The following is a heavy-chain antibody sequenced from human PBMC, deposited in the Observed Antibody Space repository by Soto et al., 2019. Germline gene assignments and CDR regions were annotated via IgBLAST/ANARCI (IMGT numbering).Heavy chain of an antibody. J-gene: IGHJ6*03. CDR1: GGSFSGYY. Sequence: SETLSLTCAVYGGSFSGYYWSWIRQPPGKGLEWIGEINHSGSTNSNPSLKSRVTISVDTSKNQFSLNLSSVTAADTAVYYCARGWLRRGVYYYYYYMDVWGKGTTVTVSS. V-gene: IGHV4-34*01. CDR3: ARGWLRRGVYYYYYYMDV. D-gene: IGHD3-16*01. CDR2: INHSGST.